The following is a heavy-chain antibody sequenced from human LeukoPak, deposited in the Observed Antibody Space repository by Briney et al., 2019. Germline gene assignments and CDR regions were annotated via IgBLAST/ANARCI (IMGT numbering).Heavy chain of an antibody. CDR2: IYSRGST. Sequence: GGSLRLSCAASGFTVSSNYMSWVRQAPGKGLEWVSVIYSRGSTYYADSVKGRFTISRDNAKNSLYLQMNSLRAEDTAVYYCVRGVSISSSWYNDIWGQGTMVTVSS. CDR3: VRGVSISSSWYNDI. J-gene: IGHJ3*02. CDR1: GFTVSSNY. V-gene: IGHV3-53*01. D-gene: IGHD6-13*01.